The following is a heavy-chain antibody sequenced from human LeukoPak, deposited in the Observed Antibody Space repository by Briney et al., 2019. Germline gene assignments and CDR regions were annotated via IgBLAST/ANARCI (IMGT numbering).Heavy chain of an antibody. CDR2: INPNSGGT. Sequence: ASVKVSCMASGYTFTGYYMHWVRQAPGQGLEWMGWINPNSGGTNFAQKFQGRVTMTRDTSISTAYMELSRLRSDDTAIYYCAKEGGLPDIAAGFRAFDIWGQGTMVTVSS. CDR1: GYTFTGYY. V-gene: IGHV1-2*02. D-gene: IGHD6-13*01. CDR3: AKEGGLPDIAAGFRAFDI. J-gene: IGHJ3*02.